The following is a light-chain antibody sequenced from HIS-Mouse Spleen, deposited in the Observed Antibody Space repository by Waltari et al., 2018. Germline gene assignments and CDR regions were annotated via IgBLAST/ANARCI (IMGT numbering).Light chain of an antibody. CDR2: EDS. CDR3: YSTDSSGNHRV. V-gene: IGLV3-10*01. J-gene: IGLJ2*01. CDR1: ALPKQY. Sequence: SYELTQPPSVSVSPGQTARITCSGDALPKQYAYLYQPKSGQAPVLVIYEDSKRPSGIPERFSGSSSGTMATLTISGAQVEDEADYYCYSTDSSGNHRVFGGGTKLTVL.